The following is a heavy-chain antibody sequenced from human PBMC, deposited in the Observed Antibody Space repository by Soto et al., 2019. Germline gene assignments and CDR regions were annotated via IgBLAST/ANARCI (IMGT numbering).Heavy chain of an antibody. Sequence: SETLSLTCIVSGTSISSSSYYWGWIRQPPGKGLELIGSIYYSGSTYYDPSLKSRVTISVDTSKNQFSLKLSSVTAADPGVFYCEIHRDCNWIHXWGQGTTVTVSX. CDR3: EIHRDCNWIHX. D-gene: IGHD2-21*02. J-gene: IGHJ5*02. CDR2: IYYSGST. CDR1: GTSISSSSYY. V-gene: IGHV4-39*01.